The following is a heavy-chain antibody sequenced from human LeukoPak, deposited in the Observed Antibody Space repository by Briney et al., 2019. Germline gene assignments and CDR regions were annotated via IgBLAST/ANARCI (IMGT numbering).Heavy chain of an antibody. J-gene: IGHJ4*02. CDR2: IRSKAYGGTT. Sequence: GGSLRLSCTASGFTFGDYAMSWVRQAPGKGLEWVGFIRSKAYGGTTEYAASVKGRFTISRDDSKSIAYPQMNSLKTEDTAVYYCTRDADFWSGYLAAGPDYWGQGTLVTVSS. V-gene: IGHV3-49*04. CDR1: GFTFGDYA. CDR3: TRDADFWSGYLAAGPDY. D-gene: IGHD3-3*01.